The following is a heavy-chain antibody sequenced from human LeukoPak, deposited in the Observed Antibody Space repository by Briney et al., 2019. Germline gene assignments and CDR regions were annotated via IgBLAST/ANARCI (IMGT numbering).Heavy chain of an antibody. Sequence: PGGSLRLSCAASGFTVSSYAMSWVRQAPGKGLEWVSGFSGSGGSTYYADSVKGRFTISRDNSKNTLYLQMNSLRAEDTAVYYCAKFPVVARGVIITTAFDYWGQGTLVTVSS. J-gene: IGHJ4*02. CDR2: FSGSGGST. CDR3: AKFPVVARGVIITTAFDY. V-gene: IGHV3-23*01. CDR1: GFTVSSYA. D-gene: IGHD3-10*01.